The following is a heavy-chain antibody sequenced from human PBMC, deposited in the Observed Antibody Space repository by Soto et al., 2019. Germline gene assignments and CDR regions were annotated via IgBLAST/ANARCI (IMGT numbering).Heavy chain of an antibody. CDR1: GGSFSGYY. J-gene: IGHJ4*02. Sequence: SYTLSLTCADYGGSFSGYYWSWIRQPPGKGVEWSGEINHSGSTNYNPSLKSRVTISVDTSKNQFSLKLSSVTAADTAVYYCERKRYRAGLGYWGQGTLVTVSS. CDR2: INHSGST. V-gene: IGHV4-34*01. D-gene: IGHD5-12*01. CDR3: ERKRYRAGLGY.